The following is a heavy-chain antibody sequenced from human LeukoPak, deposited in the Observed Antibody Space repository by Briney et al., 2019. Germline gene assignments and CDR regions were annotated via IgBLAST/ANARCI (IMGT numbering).Heavy chain of an antibody. V-gene: IGHV3-23*01. Sequence: GGCLSLSCAASGFTFSSYAMSWVRQAPGKGLEWVSAISGSGGRTYYADSVKGRFTISTDNSKNMLYLQMNSLRAEDTAVYYCAKLDYSQGPWFDPWGQGTLVTVSS. CDR2: ISGSGGRT. CDR1: GFTFSSYA. D-gene: IGHD4-11*01. CDR3: AKLDYSQGPWFDP. J-gene: IGHJ5*02.